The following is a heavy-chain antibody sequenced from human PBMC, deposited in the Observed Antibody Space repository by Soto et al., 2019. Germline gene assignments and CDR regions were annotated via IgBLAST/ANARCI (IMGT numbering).Heavy chain of an antibody. D-gene: IGHD4-17*01. J-gene: IGHJ2*01. Sequence: EVQLLESGGGLVQPGGSLRLSCAASGFTFSSYAMNWVRQAPGKGLEWVSVISGSGGSTYYADAVKGRFTISRDNSKNTLNLQMNSRRSEDTAVYYCAIRTVGWYFDLWGRGTLVTVSS. CDR1: GFTFSSYA. V-gene: IGHV3-23*01. CDR3: AIRTVGWYFDL. CDR2: ISGSGGST.